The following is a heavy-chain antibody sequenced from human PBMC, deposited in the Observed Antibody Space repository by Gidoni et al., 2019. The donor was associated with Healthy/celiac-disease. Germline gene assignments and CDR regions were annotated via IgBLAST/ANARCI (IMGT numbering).Heavy chain of an antibody. CDR2: IIPIFGTA. Sequence: QVQLVQSGAEVKTPGSSVKFSCKASGGTFRSYAISWVRQAPGQGLEWMGGIIPIFGTANYAQKFQGRVTITADKSTSTAYMELSSLRSEDTAVYYCARDLTGAKNHDAFDIWGQGTMVTVSS. CDR3: ARDLTGAKNHDAFDI. D-gene: IGHD7-27*01. CDR1: GGTFRSYA. V-gene: IGHV1-69*06. J-gene: IGHJ3*02.